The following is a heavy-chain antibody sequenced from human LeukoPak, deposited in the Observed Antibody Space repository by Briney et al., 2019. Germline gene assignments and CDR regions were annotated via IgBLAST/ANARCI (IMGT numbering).Heavy chain of an antibody. Sequence: SETLSLTCTVSGGSISNYYWSWIRQPPGKGLEWIAYINYSGSTNYNPSLKSRVTISVDTSKNQFSLKLGSVTAADTAVYYCARVTGYDWESFYDYWGQGILVTVSS. D-gene: IGHD5-12*01. V-gene: IGHV4-59*01. CDR1: GGSISNYY. J-gene: IGHJ4*02. CDR3: ARVTGYDWESFYDY. CDR2: INYSGST.